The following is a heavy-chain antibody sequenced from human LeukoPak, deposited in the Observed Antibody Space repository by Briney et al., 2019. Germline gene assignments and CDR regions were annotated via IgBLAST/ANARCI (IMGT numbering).Heavy chain of an antibody. V-gene: IGHV4-59*08. Sequence: PSETLSLTCTVSGESIRTYYWSWIRQPPGKGLEWIGYIYYTGTNDYNPSLKSRVTISLDTSKNQFSLKLSAVTAADTAVYYCARLTFDILTGYYYFDYWGQGTLVTVSS. D-gene: IGHD3-9*01. CDR3: ARLTFDILTGYYYFDY. CDR2: IYYTGTN. J-gene: IGHJ4*02. CDR1: GESIRTYY.